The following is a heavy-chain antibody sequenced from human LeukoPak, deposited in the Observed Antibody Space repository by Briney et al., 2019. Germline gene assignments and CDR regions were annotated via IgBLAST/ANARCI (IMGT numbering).Heavy chain of an antibody. Sequence: PGGSLRLSCAASGFTFSSYGMHGVRQAPGKGLEWVAVISYDGSNKYYADSVKGRFTISRDNSKNTLYLQMNSLRAEDTAVYYCAPPNKDWGQGTLVTVSS. CDR2: ISYDGSNK. V-gene: IGHV3-30*03. J-gene: IGHJ4*02. CDR3: APPNKD. CDR1: GFTFSSYG.